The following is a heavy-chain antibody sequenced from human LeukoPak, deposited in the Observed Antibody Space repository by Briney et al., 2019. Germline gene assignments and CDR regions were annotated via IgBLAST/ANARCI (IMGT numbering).Heavy chain of an antibody. D-gene: IGHD3-22*01. CDR1: RYTFTCYD. CDR2: MNPNTGNT. J-gene: IGHJ4*02. Sequence: ASVKVSCKASRYTFTCYDINWVRQAPGQGLEWMGWMNPNTGNTGYAQKFQGRVTMTRDTSINTAYLELRSLRSDDTAIYYCARLSQTPDYYGGGGYYFLGYWGQGTLVTVSS. CDR3: ARLSQTPDYYGGGGYYFLGY. V-gene: IGHV1-8*01.